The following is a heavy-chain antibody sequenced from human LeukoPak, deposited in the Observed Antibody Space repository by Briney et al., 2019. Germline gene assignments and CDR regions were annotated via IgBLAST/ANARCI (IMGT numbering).Heavy chain of an antibody. D-gene: IGHD3-22*01. Sequence: KPSETLSLTCTVSGGSISSYYWNWIRQPPGKGLEWIGYIYNSGSTNNNPSLKSRVTISVDTSKNQFSLKLSSVTAADTAVYYCARDRGYYDSSGYYYDAFDIWGQGTMVTVSS. J-gene: IGHJ3*02. CDR2: IYNSGST. V-gene: IGHV4-59*01. CDR1: GGSISSYY. CDR3: ARDRGYYDSSGYYYDAFDI.